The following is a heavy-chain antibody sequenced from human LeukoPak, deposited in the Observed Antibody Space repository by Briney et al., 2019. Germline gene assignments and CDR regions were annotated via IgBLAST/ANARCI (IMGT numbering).Heavy chain of an antibody. CDR2: MSGGGGST. V-gene: IGHV3-23*01. D-gene: IGHD2-2*01. CDR1: GFTFSSYG. J-gene: IGHJ4*02. CDR3: AKSHCGSFSCSRAEF. Sequence: HTGGSLRLSCAASGFTFSSYGMSWVRQAPGKGLGWVSAMSGGGGSTFYADSVKGRFTISRDNSKNTLYLQMNSLRDEDTAVYYCAKSHCGSFSCSRAEFWGQGTLVTVSS.